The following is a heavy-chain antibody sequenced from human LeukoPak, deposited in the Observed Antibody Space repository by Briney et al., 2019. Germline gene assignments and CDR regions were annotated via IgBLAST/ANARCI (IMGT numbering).Heavy chain of an antibody. CDR1: GFTFSSYS. Sequence: PGGSLRLSCAVSGFTFSSYSMNWVRPAPGKGLEWVSSISSSSSSIYYADSVKGRFSISRDNAKNSLYLQMNSLRAEDTAVYYCARDLLEAPSFLEWLPQYYFDYWGQGTLVTVSS. J-gene: IGHJ4*02. V-gene: IGHV3-21*06. D-gene: IGHD3-3*01. CDR2: ISSSSSSI. CDR3: ARDLLEAPSFLEWLPQYYFDY.